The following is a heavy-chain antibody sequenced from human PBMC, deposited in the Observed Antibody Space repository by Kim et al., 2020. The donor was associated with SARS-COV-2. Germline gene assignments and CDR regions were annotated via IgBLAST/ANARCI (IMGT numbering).Heavy chain of an antibody. CDR2: IYYSGST. D-gene: IGHD3-3*01. Sequence: SETLSLTCTVSGGSISSGGYYWSWIRQHPGKGLEWIGYIYYSGSTYYNPSLKSRVTISVDTSKNQFSLKLSSVTSADTAVYYCARAPAGIFGVVRQIDYWGQGTLVTVSS. CDR3: ARAPAGIFGVVRQIDY. V-gene: IGHV4-31*03. CDR1: GGSISSGGYY. J-gene: IGHJ4*02.